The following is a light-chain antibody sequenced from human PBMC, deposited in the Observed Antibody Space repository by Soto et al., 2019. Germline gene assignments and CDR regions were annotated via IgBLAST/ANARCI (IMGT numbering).Light chain of an antibody. CDR1: QSVRDN. V-gene: IGKV3-15*01. J-gene: IGKJ2*01. Sequence: EILLTHSPATLAVSPGEGATLSCRASQSVRDNLAWYQQKPGQAPRLLIYRASTRATGVPARFSGSGSGTEFTLTISSLQSEDVSVYFCQHYNFWPHTFGQGTKVDIK. CDR2: RAS. CDR3: QHYNFWPHT.